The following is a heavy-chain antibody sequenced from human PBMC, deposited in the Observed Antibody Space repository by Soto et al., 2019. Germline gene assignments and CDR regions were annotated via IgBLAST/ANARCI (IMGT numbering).Heavy chain of an antibody. CDR3: ASGLYSGSYYLAFDI. Sequence: EVQLVESGGGFIQPGGSLRLSCAASGFTVTSSSISWVRQAPGKGLEWVSVLNSGGGTYYADSVKGRFTISRDNSKNTLFLHMNSLGDDDTAMYYSASGLYSGSYYLAFDIWGQGTMVTVSS. CDR1: GFTVTSSS. CDR2: LNSGGGT. J-gene: IGHJ3*02. D-gene: IGHD1-26*01. V-gene: IGHV3-53*01.